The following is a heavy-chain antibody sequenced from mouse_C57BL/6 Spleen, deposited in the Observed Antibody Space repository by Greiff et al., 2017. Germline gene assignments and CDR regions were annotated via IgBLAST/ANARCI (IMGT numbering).Heavy chain of an antibody. CDR2: IYPGSGNT. CDR3: ARERGSSFWYFDV. V-gene: IGHV1-76*01. CDR1: GYTFTDYY. Sequence: VMLVESGAELVRPGASVKLSCKASGYTFTDYYINWVKQRPGQGLEWIARIYPGSGNTYYNEKFKGKATLTAEKSSSTAYMQLSSLTSEDSAVYFCARERGSSFWYFDVWGTGTTVTVSS. D-gene: IGHD1-1*01. J-gene: IGHJ1*03.